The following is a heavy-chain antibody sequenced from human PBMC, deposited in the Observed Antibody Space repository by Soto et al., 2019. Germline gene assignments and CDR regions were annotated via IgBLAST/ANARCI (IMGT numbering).Heavy chain of an antibody. CDR1: GFNFSDFY. J-gene: IGHJ4*02. D-gene: IGHD6-25*01. V-gene: IGHV3-11*01. CDR2: ISATGETT. Sequence: QVQLVESGGALVKPGGSLRLSCAASGFNFSDFYISWIRQAPGKGLEWVSFISATGETTYYAESVKGRFTISRDNAQKPLDLQLNSLRDEDTAMYYCVSQRQGSRRKYYFHFWGQGTLVTVSS. CDR3: VSQRQGSRRKYYFHF.